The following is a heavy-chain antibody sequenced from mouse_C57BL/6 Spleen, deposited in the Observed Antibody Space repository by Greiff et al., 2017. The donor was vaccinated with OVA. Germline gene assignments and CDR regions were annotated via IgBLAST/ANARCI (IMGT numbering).Heavy chain of an antibody. Sequence: VMLVESGAELVRPGPSVKVSCKASGYAFTNYLIEWVKQRPGQGLEWIGVINPGSGGTNYNEKFKGKATLTADKSSSTAYMQLSSLTSEDSAVYFCARLDDPWDYWGQGTSVTVSS. V-gene: IGHV1-54*01. J-gene: IGHJ4*01. CDR3: ARLDDPWDY. CDR1: GYAFTNYL. D-gene: IGHD2-3*01. CDR2: INPGSGGT.